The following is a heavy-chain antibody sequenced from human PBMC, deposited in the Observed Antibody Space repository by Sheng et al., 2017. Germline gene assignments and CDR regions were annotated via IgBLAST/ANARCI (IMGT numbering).Heavy chain of an antibody. Sequence: QVQLVQSGAEVKKPGSSVKVSCKASGDTFSSYVISWVRQAPGQGLEWMGGIIPMFNTPNYAQKFQGRVTITADESTSTAYIELSSLRSEDTAVYYCARDAAAALDLWGQGTLVTVSS. CDR2: IIPMFNTP. CDR3: ARDAAAALDL. V-gene: IGHV1-69*13. D-gene: IGHD6-13*01. CDR1: GDTFSSYV. J-gene: IGHJ5*02.